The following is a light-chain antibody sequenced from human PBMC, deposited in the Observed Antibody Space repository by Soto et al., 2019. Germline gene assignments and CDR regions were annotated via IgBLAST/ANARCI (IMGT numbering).Light chain of an antibody. CDR2: DAS. Sequence: DIQMAQSPSTLSASVGDRVTITCRASQSISSWLAWYQQKPGKAPKLLIYDASSLESGVPSRFSGSGSGTEFTLTISDLQPDDFATYYRQQYNSYWTFGQRTKVDIK. V-gene: IGKV1-5*01. CDR1: QSISSW. J-gene: IGKJ1*01. CDR3: QQYNSYWT.